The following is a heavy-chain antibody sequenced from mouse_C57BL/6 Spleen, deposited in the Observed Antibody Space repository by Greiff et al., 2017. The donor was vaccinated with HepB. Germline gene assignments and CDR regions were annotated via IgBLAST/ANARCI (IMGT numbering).Heavy chain of an antibody. CDR1: GYTFTSYW. Sequence: QVQLQQSGAELVMPGASVKLSCKASGYTFTSYWMHWVKQRPGQGLEWIGEIDPSDSYTNYNQKFKGKSTLTVDKSSSTAYMQLSSLTSEDSAVYYCARYYYGSRDYAMDYWGQGTSVTVSS. CDR2: IDPSDSYT. J-gene: IGHJ4*01. D-gene: IGHD1-1*01. CDR3: ARYYYGSRDYAMDY. V-gene: IGHV1-69*01.